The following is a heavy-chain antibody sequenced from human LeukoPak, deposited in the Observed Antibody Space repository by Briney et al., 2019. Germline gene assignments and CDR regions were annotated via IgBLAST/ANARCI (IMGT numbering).Heavy chain of an antibody. J-gene: IGHJ4*02. CDR2: IYYSGST. CDR1: GGPISSYY. V-gene: IGHV4-59*01. Sequence: SETLSLTCTVSGGPISSYYWSWIRQPPGKGLEWIGYIYYSGSTNYNPSLKSRVTISVDTSKNQFSLKLSSVTAADTAVYYCARSGRGYSYGYDYWGQGTLVTVSS. D-gene: IGHD5-18*01. CDR3: ARSGRGYSYGYDY.